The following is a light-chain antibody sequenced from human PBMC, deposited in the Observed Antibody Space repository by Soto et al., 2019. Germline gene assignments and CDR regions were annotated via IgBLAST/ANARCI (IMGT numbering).Light chain of an antibody. V-gene: IGKV3-15*01. CDR3: QQSNNWPYT. CDR1: QSVSDN. J-gene: IGKJ2*01. CDR2: GPS. Sequence: EIVMTQSPATLSVSPGERATLSCRASQSVSDNLAWYQQKPGQAPRLLIYGPSTRATGIPARFSGSGSGTEFTLTISSLQSEDFAVYYCQQSNNWPYTFGQGTKLDIK.